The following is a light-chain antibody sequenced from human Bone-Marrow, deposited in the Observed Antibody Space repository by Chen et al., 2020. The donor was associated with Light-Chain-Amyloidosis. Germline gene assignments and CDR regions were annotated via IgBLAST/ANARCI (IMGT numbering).Light chain of an antibody. CDR1: SGSIASNY. CDR2: EDT. V-gene: IGLV6-57*02. CDR3: PSYDSSLSGPWV. Sequence: NFMLTQPHSVSESPGKTVTISCTGSSGSIASNYVQWYQQRPGSAPPTVIYEDTQRPSGVPDRFSGSKSGTSASLAITGLQAEDEADYYCPSYDSSLSGPWVFGGGTKLTVL. J-gene: IGLJ3*02.